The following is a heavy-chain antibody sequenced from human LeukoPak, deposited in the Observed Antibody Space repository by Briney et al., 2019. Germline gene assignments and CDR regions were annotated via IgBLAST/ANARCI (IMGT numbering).Heavy chain of an antibody. J-gene: IGHJ4*02. V-gene: IGHV1-2*02. Sequence: ASVKVSCKASGYTFTGYYMHWVRQAPGQGLEWMGWINPNSGGTNYAQKFQGRVTISVDTSKNQFSLKLSSVTAADTAVYYCARANGYGLIDYWGQGTLVTVSS. CDR2: INPNSGGT. CDR1: GYTFTGYY. D-gene: IGHD3-10*01. CDR3: ARANGYGLIDY.